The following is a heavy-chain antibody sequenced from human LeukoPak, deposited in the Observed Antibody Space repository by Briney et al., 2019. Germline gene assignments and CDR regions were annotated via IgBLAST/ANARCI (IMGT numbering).Heavy chain of an antibody. J-gene: IGHJ4*02. D-gene: IGHD3-16*02. V-gene: IGHV4-39*01. Sequence: KPSETLSLTCTVSGGSISSSSYYWGWIRQPPGKGLEWIGSIYYSGSTYYNPSLKSRVTISVDTSKNQFYLKLSSVTAADTAVYYCARQLMITFGGVIVSGFDYWGQGTLVTVSS. CDR1: GGSISSSSYY. CDR2: IYYSGST. CDR3: ARQLMITFGGVIVSGFDY.